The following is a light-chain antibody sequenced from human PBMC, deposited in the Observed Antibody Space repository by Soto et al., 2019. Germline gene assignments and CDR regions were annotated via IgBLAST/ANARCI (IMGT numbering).Light chain of an antibody. V-gene: IGKV3D-15*01. CDR3: QQYNSFSIT. CDR2: GAS. CDR1: QSVDSL. J-gene: IGKJ5*01. Sequence: IVMTQSPATLSVSPGETATLSCKTSQSVDSLLAWYQQKPGQAPRLLIYGASSRATGTPDRFSGSGSGTEFTLTISSLQSDDFATYYCQQYNSFSITFGQGTRLEIK.